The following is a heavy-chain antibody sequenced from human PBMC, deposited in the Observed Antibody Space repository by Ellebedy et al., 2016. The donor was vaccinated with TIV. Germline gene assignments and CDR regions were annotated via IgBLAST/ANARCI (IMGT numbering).Heavy chain of an antibody. CDR3: ARATSGFDY. Sequence: PGGSLRLSCAASGFTFSSHDMHWVRQPTGKGLEWVSGITSAGDTYYLGSVKGRFIISRDSAKNSLYLQMNSLRAEDMAVYYCARATSGFDYWGQGALATVSS. D-gene: IGHD5-24*01. V-gene: IGHV3-13*01. CDR2: ITSAGDT. CDR1: GFTFSSHD. J-gene: IGHJ4*02.